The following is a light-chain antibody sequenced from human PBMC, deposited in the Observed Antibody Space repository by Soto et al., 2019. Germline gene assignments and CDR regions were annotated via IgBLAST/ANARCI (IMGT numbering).Light chain of an antibody. CDR3: SSYAGSNNFYV. CDR1: SSDVGGYNY. Sequence: QSVLTQPPSASGSPGQSVTISCTGTSSDVGGYNYVSWYQQHPGKAPKLMIYEVSKRPPGVPDRFSGSKSGNTASLTVSGLQAEDEADYYXSSYAGSNNFYVFGTGTKVTVL. J-gene: IGLJ1*01. V-gene: IGLV2-8*01. CDR2: EVS.